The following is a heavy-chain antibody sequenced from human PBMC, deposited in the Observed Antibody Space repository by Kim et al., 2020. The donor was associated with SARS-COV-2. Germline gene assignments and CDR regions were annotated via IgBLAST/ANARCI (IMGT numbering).Heavy chain of an antibody. V-gene: IGHV1-18*01. CDR1: GYSFTSYG. Sequence: ASVKVSCKASGYSFTSYGITWVRQAPGQGLEWMGWISAHNGNTNYAQNLQGRITMTTDTSTSTAYMELRSLRSDDTAVYYCARANGFFNDYWGQGTLVTVSS. D-gene: IGHD1-1*01. CDR3: ARANGFFNDY. CDR2: ISAHNGNT. J-gene: IGHJ4*02.